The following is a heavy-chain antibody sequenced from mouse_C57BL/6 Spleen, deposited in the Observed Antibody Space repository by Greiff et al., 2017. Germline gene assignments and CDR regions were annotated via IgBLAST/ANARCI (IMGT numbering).Heavy chain of an antibody. CDR1: GYTFTSYW. D-gene: IGHD1-1*01. CDR2: IDPSDSYT. CDR3: ARRRSLLRSPFDY. J-gene: IGHJ2*01. Sequence: VQLQQPGAELVMPGASVKLSCKASGYTFTSYWMHWVKQRPGQGLEWIGEIDPSDSYTNYNQKFKGKSTLTVDKSSSTAYMQLSSLTSEDSAVYYCARRRSLLRSPFDYWGQGTTLTVSS. V-gene: IGHV1-69*01.